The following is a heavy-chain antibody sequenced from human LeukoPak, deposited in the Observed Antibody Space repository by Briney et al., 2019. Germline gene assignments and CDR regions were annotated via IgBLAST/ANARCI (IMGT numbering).Heavy chain of an antibody. CDR1: GFTFSSYA. V-gene: IGHV3-23*01. CDR3: AKVAPLDYYDSSGYYYSFDY. CDR2: ISGSGGST. Sequence: GGSLRLSCAASGFTFSSYAMSWVRQAPGKGLEWVSAISGSGGSTYYADSVKGRFTISRDNSKNTLYLQMNSLRAEDTAVYYCAKVAPLDYYDSSGYYYSFDYWGQGTLVTVSS. J-gene: IGHJ4*02. D-gene: IGHD3-22*01.